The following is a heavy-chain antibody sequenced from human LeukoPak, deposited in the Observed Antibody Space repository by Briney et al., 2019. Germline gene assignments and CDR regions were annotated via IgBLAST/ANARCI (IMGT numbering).Heavy chain of an antibody. CDR1: GFTFSSYS. V-gene: IGHV3-21*01. J-gene: IGHJ3*02. CDR3: AREGCSSTSCYPDAFDI. CDR2: ISSSSSYI. D-gene: IGHD2-2*01. Sequence: GGSLRLSCAASGFTFSSYSMNWVRQAPGKGLELVSSISSSSSYIYYADSVKGRFTISRDNAKNSLYLQMNSLRAEDTAVYYCAREGCSSTSCYPDAFDIWGQGTMVTVSS.